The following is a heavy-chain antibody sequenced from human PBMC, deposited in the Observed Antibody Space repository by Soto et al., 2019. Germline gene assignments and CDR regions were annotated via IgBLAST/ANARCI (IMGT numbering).Heavy chain of an antibody. CDR3: ARDGGEDYYDSSGYARGYWYFDL. CDR1: GGSVSSGSYY. CDR2: IYYSGST. V-gene: IGHV4-61*01. J-gene: IGHJ2*01. D-gene: IGHD3-22*01. Sequence: QVQLQESGPGLVKPSETLSLTCTVSGGSVSSGSYYWSWIRQPPGKGLEWIGYIYYSGSTNYNPSLKRRVTISVDTSKNQFSLKLSSVTAADTAVYYCARDGGEDYYDSSGYARGYWYFDLWGRGTLVTVSS.